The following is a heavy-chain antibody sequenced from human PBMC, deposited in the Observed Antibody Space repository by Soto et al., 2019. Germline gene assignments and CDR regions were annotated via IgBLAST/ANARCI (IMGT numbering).Heavy chain of an antibody. J-gene: IGHJ4*02. CDR2: ISSGGGST. CDR1: GFTFSSYA. Sequence: GGSLRLSCAASGFTFSSYAMTWVRQAPGKGLEWVSTISSGGGSTYYADSVKGRFTISRDNSKNTLYLQLHSLRVEDTAVYYCARGGAGRSGSYHGSGGLDYWGQGTLVTVSS. CDR3: ARGGAGRSGSYHGSGGLDY. V-gene: IGHV3-23*01. D-gene: IGHD1-26*01.